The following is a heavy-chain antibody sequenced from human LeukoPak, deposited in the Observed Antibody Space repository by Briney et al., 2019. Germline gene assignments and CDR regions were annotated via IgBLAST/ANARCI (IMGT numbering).Heavy chain of an antibody. V-gene: IGHV4-34*01. J-gene: IGHJ4*02. Sequence: SETLSLTCAVSGESFSAYFWNWIRQAPGKRLEYIGEINHRGSSHYNPSLKTRVTLSVDTSKNQFSLKLTSVTAADTAAYFCARGSSFDGYCSAGACDAGYYDSWGQGTPVTVSS. CDR3: ARGSSFDGYCSAGACDAGYYDS. CDR2: INHRGSS. CDR1: GESFSAYF. D-gene: IGHD2-15*01.